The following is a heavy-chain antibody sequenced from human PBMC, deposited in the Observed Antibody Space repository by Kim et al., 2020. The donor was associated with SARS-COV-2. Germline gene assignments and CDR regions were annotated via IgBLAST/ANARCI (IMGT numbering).Heavy chain of an antibody. CDR1: GYTFTSYG. CDR2: ISAYNGNT. CDR3: ARGGTGEQWLGYYYYGMDV. J-gene: IGHJ6*02. D-gene: IGHD6-19*01. Sequence: ASVKVSCKASGYTFTSYGISWVRQAPGQGLEWMGWISAYNGNTNYAQKLQGRVTMTTDTSTSTAYMELRSLRSDDTAVYYCARGGTGEQWLGYYYYGMDVWGQGTTVTVSS. V-gene: IGHV1-18*01.